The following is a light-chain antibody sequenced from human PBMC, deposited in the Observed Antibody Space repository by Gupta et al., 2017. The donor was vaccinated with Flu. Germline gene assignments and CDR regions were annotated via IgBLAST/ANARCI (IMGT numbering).Light chain of an antibody. J-gene: IGLJ3*02. V-gene: IGLV6-57*02. CDR2: KDY. CDR3: HSYAGNTWV. CDR1: SGRIDRNY. Sequence: TVSISCTCSSGRIDRNYVQWYQQRPRSAPNAVIYKDYPRPSVVPDRFSGTIDSSSNSASLAISGRSTEDEADYYCHSYAGNTWVFGGGNKLTVL.